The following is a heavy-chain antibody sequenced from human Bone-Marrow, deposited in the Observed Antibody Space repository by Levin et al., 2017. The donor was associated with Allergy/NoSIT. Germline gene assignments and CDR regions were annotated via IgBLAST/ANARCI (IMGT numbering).Heavy chain of an antibody. CDR3: AKDIGIAAAGTDGDY. Sequence: GGSLRLSCAASGFTFDDYAMHWVRQAPGKGLEWVSGISWNSGSIGYADSVKGRFTISRDNAKNSLYLQMNSLRAEDTALYYCAKDIGIAAAGTDGDYWGQGTLVTVSS. CDR1: GFTFDDYA. CDR2: ISWNSGSI. V-gene: IGHV3-9*01. D-gene: IGHD6-13*01. J-gene: IGHJ4*02.